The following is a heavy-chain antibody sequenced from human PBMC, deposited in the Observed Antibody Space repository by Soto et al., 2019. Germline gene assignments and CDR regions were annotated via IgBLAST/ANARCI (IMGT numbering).Heavy chain of an antibody. J-gene: IGHJ3*02. CDR1: GYSFTSYW. V-gene: IGHV5-10-1*01. CDR2: IDPSDSYT. Sequence: GESLKISCKGSGYSFTSYWISWVRQMPGKGLEWMGRIDPSDSYTNYSPSFQGHVTISADKSISTAYLQWSSLKASDTAMYYCARHRYYYDSSGYPGAFDIWGQGTMDTV. D-gene: IGHD3-22*01. CDR3: ARHRYYYDSSGYPGAFDI.